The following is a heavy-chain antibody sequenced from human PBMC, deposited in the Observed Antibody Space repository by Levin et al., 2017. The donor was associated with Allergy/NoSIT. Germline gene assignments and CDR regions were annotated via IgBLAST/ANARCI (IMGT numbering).Heavy chain of an antibody. V-gene: IGHV4-39*01. CDR3: ARSSSWYRSWFDP. CDR1: GGSISSSSYY. Sequence: SQTLSLTCTVSGGSISSSSYYWGWIRQPPGKGLEWIGNIYYSGSTYYNPSLQSRVTISVDTSKNQFSLKLSSVTAADTAVYFCARSSSWYRSWFDPWGQGTLVTVSS. D-gene: IGHD6-13*01. J-gene: IGHJ5*02. CDR2: IYYSGST.